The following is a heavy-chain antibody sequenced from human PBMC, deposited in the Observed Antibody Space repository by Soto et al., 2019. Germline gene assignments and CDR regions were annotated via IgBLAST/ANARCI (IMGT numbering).Heavy chain of an antibody. CDR3: ARAYSGYDYYAFDI. J-gene: IGHJ3*02. CDR2: IGTAGDT. D-gene: IGHD5-12*01. V-gene: IGHV3-13*01. Sequence: EVQLVESGGGLVQPGGSLRLSCAASGFTFSSYDMHWVRQATGKGLEWVSAIGTAGDTYYPGSVKGRFTISRENAKNSLYLQMNSLRAGDTAVYYCARAYSGYDYYAFDIWGQGTMVTVSS. CDR1: GFTFSSYD.